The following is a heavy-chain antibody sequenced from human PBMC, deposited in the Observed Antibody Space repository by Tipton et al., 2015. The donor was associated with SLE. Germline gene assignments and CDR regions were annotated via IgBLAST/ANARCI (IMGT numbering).Heavy chain of an antibody. Sequence: GLVKPSETLSLTCSVSGGSVSTTGYYWGWIRQPPGQTLEWLGSIYYSGNTYYNPSLNTRVTMSIDIAKKQFSLTLNSVTAADTAVYYCVRRHTYGPSAYWGQGMLVAISS. V-gene: IGHV4-39*07. D-gene: IGHD5-18*01. J-gene: IGHJ4*02. CDR3: VRRHTYGPSAY. CDR2: IYYSGNT. CDR1: GGSVSTTGYY.